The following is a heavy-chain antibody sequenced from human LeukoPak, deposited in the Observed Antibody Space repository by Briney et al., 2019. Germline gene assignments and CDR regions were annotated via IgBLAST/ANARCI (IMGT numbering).Heavy chain of an antibody. V-gene: IGHV3-30*04. CDR1: GFTFSTYA. CDR3: AELGITMIGGV. J-gene: IGHJ6*04. Sequence: GGSLRLSCAASGFTFSTYAMHWVRQAPGKGLEWVALISYDGSNKYCADSVKGRFTISRDNAKNSLYLQMNSLRAEDTAVYYCAELGITMIGGVWGKGTTVTISS. D-gene: IGHD3-10*02. CDR2: ISYDGSNK.